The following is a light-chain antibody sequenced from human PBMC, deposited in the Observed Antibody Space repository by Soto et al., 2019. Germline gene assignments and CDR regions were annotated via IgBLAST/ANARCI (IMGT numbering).Light chain of an antibody. V-gene: IGKV3-15*01. CDR3: QQYNNWPPLT. CDR2: GAS. Sequence: EIVMTQSPATLSVSPGERATLSCRASQSVSSNLARYQQKPGQAPRLLIYGASTRATGIPARFSGSGSGTEFTLPISSLQSEDFAVYYCQQYNNWPPLTFGGGTKVEIK. J-gene: IGKJ4*01. CDR1: QSVSSN.